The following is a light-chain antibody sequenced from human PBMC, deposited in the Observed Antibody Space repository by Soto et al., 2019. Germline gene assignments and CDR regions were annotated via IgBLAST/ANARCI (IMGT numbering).Light chain of an antibody. CDR3: VSFAGGTYV. J-gene: IGLJ1*01. V-gene: IGLV2-8*01. Sequence: QSALAQPASVSGSPGQSITISCTGTSSDIGGYNYLSWYQQHPGKAPKLMVYDVNRRPPGVPDRFFGSKSGNTASLTVSGLQAEDEADYYCVSFAGGTYVFGTGTKLTVL. CDR2: DVN. CDR1: SSDIGGYNY.